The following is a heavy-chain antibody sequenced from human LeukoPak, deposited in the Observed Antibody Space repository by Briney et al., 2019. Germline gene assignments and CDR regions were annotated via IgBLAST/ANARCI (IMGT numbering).Heavy chain of an antibody. CDR2: IYHTGNT. Sequence: RSQTLSLTCTVSGGSISSGDYSWNWIRQPPGKGLEWIGYIYHTGNTFYNPSLKSRVTISVDRSKNQFSLRLTSVTAADTAVYYCARAFFGRENPGSWFDPWGQGTLVTVSS. CDR1: GGSISSGDYS. J-gene: IGHJ5*02. V-gene: IGHV4-30-2*01. D-gene: IGHD3-10*01. CDR3: ARAFFGRENPGSWFDP.